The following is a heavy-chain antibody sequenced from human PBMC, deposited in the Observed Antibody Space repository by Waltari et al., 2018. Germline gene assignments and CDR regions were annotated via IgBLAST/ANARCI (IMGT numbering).Heavy chain of an antibody. CDR3: ARRGNYDFWSALGGAFDI. J-gene: IGHJ3*02. CDR1: GYSFTSYW. V-gene: IGHV5-51*01. D-gene: IGHD3-3*01. Sequence: EVQLVQSGAEVKKPGESLKISCKGSGYSFTSYWIGWVRQMPGKGLEWMGIIYPGESDTRYSPSFQGQVTISADKSISTAYLQWSSLKASDTAMYYCARRGNYDFWSALGGAFDIWGQGTMVTVSS. CDR2: IYPGESDT.